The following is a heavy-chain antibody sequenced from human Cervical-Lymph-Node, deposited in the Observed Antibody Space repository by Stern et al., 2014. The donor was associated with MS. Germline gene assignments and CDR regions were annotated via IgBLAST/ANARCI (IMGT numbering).Heavy chain of an antibody. Sequence: VQLVESGGGVVQPGRSLRVSCAASGFTFSSSGMHWVRQAPGKGLEWLAIIYYDGSKKYYADSVKGRFPISRDNSRNTLYLQMDSLRAEDTALYFCARYNAKTTDCWGQGTLVTVSS. CDR2: IYYDGSKK. J-gene: IGHJ4*02. CDR3: ARYNAKTTDC. D-gene: IGHD1-1*01. V-gene: IGHV3-33*01. CDR1: GFTFSSSG.